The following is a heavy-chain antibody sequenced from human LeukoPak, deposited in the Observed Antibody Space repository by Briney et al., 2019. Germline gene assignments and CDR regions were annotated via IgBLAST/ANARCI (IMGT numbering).Heavy chain of an antibody. D-gene: IGHD3-3*01. V-gene: IGHV4-34*01. CDR2: INHSGST. J-gene: IGHJ4*02. CDR1: GGSFSGYY. CDR3: AREDRHYDFWSGYYRWYLDY. Sequence: SETLSLTCAVYGGSFSGYYWSWIRQPPGKGLEWIGEINHSGSTNYNPSLKSRVTISVDTSKNQFSLKLSSVTAADTAVYYCAREDRHYDFWSGYYRWYLDYWGQGTLVTVSS.